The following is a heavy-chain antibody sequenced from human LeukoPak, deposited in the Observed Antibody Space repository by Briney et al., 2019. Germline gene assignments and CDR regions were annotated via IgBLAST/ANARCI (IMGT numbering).Heavy chain of an antibody. Sequence: GGSLRLSCAASGFTFSSYAMSWVRQAPGKGLEWVSLFHTGGETEYADSVKGRFTMSRDTSQNTVSLHMNSLRAEDTAVYYCARGFAPAYNFGVFDYWGQGTLVTVSS. CDR1: GFTFSSYA. CDR2: FHTGGET. D-gene: IGHD5-24*01. CDR3: ARGFAPAYNFGVFDY. V-gene: IGHV3-23*01. J-gene: IGHJ4*02.